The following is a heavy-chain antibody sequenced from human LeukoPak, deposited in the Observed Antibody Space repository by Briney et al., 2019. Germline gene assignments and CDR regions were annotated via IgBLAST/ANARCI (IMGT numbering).Heavy chain of an antibody. CDR2: ISGLGGST. Sequence: GGSLRLSCAASGFTFSNYAMSWVRQAPGKGLEWVSVISGLGGSTYYADSVKGRFAISRDNSKSTLWLQMNSLRADDTAIYYCARGVPYGSGRGVSDYWGQGTLVTISS. CDR1: GFTFSNYA. J-gene: IGHJ4*02. D-gene: IGHD3-10*01. CDR3: ARGVPYGSGRGVSDY. V-gene: IGHV3-23*01.